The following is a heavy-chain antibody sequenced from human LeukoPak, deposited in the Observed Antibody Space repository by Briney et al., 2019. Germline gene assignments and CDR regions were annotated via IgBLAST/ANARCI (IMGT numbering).Heavy chain of an antibody. CDR2: ITSAGENT. V-gene: IGHV3-23*01. J-gene: IGHJ4*02. D-gene: IGHD3-22*01. CDR1: EFTFSIYA. CDR3: AKDRPNYYGSNGHYYRRDGDY. Sequence: GGSLRLSCAASEFTFSIYAMSWVRQAPGKGLEWVSSITSAGENTFYTGSVKGRFTISRDNSRNTLCLQMNSLRAEDTAIYYCAKDRPNYYGSNGHYYRRDGDYWGQGTLVTVSS.